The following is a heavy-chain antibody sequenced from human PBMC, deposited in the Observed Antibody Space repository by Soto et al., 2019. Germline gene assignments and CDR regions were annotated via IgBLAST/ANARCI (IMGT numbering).Heavy chain of an antibody. CDR3: AKESLGGHCSSWYSSFDY. V-gene: IGHV3-9*01. J-gene: IGHJ4*02. D-gene: IGHD6-13*01. CDR1: GFTFDDYA. CDR2: ISWNSGSI. Sequence: GGSLRLSCAASGFTFDDYAMHWVRQAPGKGLEWVSGISWNSGSIGYADSVKGRFTISRDNAKNSLYLQMNSLRAEDTALYYCAKESLGGHCSSWYSSFDYWGQGTLVTVSS.